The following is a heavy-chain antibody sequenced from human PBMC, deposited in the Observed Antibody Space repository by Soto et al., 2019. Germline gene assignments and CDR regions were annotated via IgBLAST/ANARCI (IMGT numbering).Heavy chain of an antibody. Sequence: QVQLQESGPGLVKPSGTLSLTCAVSGDSITNSNWWRWVRQAPGKGLEWIGEIYHSGATTYNPSLRSRATISVDPSNNHFSLKLSSVTAADTAVYFCARDLGTGTDYWGQGTLFTVAS. D-gene: IGHD1-1*01. V-gene: IGHV4-4*02. J-gene: IGHJ4*02. CDR3: ARDLGTGTDY. CDR2: IYHSGAT. CDR1: GDSITNSNW.